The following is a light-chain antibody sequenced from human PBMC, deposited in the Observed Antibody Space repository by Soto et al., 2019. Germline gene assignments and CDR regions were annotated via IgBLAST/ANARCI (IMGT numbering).Light chain of an antibody. V-gene: IGKV3-11*01. CDR3: QQRSSWPLT. CDR1: QSVSSS. CDR2: DAS. J-gene: IGKJ4*01. Sequence: EIVLTQSPATLSLSPGETATLSCRASQSVSSSLAWYQQKPGQTPRLLIYDASNRATGIPARFSGSGSGTAFTLTVTSLQPEDFAVHYCQQRSSWPLTFGGGTKVEIK.